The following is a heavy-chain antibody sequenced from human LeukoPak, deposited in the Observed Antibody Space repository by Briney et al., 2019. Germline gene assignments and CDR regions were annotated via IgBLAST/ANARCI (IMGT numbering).Heavy chain of an antibody. CDR1: GFTFEDYA. CDR2: ISYDGSNK. CDR3: ASSPMVRGVIISPLDY. V-gene: IGHV3-30*03. Sequence: PGRSLRLSCAASGFTFEDYAMHWVRQTPGKGLEWVAVISYDGSNKYYADSVKGRFTISRDNSKNTLYLQMNSLRAEDTAVYYCASSPMVRGVIISPLDYRGQGTLVTVSS. J-gene: IGHJ4*02. D-gene: IGHD3-10*01.